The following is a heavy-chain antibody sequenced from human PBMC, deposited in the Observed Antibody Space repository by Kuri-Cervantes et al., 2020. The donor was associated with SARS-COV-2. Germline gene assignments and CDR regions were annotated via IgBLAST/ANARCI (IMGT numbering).Heavy chain of an antibody. J-gene: IGHJ6*02. CDR3: ARGYGSGSYSTYYYYYGMDV. V-gene: IGHV4-34*01. D-gene: IGHD3-10*01. CDR2: INHSGST. CDR1: GGSFSGYY. Sequence: SETLSLTCAVYGGSFSGYYWSWIRQPPGKGLEWIGEINHSGSTNYNPSLMSRVTISVETSKNQFSLKLSSVTAADTAVYYCARGYGSGSYSTYYYYYGMDVWGLGTTVTVSS.